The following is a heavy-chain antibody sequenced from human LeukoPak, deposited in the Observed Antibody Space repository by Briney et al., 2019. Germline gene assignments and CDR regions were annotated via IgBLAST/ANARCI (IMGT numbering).Heavy chain of an antibody. CDR2: ISYDGSNK. CDR1: GFTFSSYG. CDR3: ATYRQVLLPFES. Sequence: PGRSLRLSCAASGFTFSSYGMHWVRQAPGKGLEGVAVISYDGSNKYYADSVKGRFTISRDNSKNTLYLQMNSLTAEDTAIYYCATYRQVLLPFESWGQGTLVTVSS. D-gene: IGHD2/OR15-2a*01. V-gene: IGHV3-30*03. J-gene: IGHJ4*02.